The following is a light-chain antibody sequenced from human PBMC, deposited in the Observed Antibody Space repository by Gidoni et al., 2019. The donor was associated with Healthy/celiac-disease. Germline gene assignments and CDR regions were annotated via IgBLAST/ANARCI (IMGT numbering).Light chain of an antibody. J-gene: IGLJ2*01. Sequence: QSVLTQPPSASGTPGPRVTISCSGSSSHIGSNTVNWYQQLPGTAPKPLIYSNNQRPSGFPDRFSGSKSGTSASLAISGLQSEDEADYYCAAWDDSLNGNVVFGGGTKLTVL. CDR3: AAWDDSLNGNVV. CDR2: SNN. V-gene: IGLV1-44*01. CDR1: SSHIGSNT.